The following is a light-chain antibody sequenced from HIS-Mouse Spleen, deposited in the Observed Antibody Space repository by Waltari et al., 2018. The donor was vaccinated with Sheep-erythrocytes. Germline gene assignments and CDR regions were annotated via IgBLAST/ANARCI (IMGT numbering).Light chain of an antibody. CDR1: SSDVGGYNY. Sequence: QSALTQPRSVSGSPGQSVTIACTGTSSDVGGYNYVSWYQQHPGKAPKRMIYDVSKRRSGVPDRFSGPTSGNTASLTISALQSEDEADYYCCSYAGSYNHVFATGTKVTLL. CDR2: DVS. J-gene: IGLJ1*01. CDR3: CSYAGSYNHV. V-gene: IGLV2-11*01.